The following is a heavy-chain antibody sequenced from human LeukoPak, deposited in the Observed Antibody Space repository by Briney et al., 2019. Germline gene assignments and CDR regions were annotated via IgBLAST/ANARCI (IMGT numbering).Heavy chain of an antibody. CDR2: TGSNGVT. D-gene: IGHD3-22*01. V-gene: IGHV3-23*01. J-gene: IGHJ4*02. CDR1: GFTFRTYA. Sequence: PGGSLRLSCTGSGFTFRTYAFSWVRQAPGKGLEWVSATGSNGVTYYADFVKGRFTICRDNSKNALYLQMNGLSADDTAVYYCGIRDTSDYYVFWGQGTLVTVSS. CDR3: GIRDTSDYYVF.